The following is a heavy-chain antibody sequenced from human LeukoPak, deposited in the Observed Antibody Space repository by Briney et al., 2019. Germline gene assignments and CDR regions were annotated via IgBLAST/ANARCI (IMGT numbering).Heavy chain of an antibody. D-gene: IGHD3-10*01. V-gene: IGHV4-38-2*02. CDR2: IYHSGST. Sequence: SETLSLTCTVSGYSISSGYYWGWIRQPPGKGLEWIGSIYHSGSTYYNPSLKSRVTISVDTSKNQFSLKLSSVTAADTAVYYCACDGSRSYYQSVSDYWGQGTLVTVSS. J-gene: IGHJ4*02. CDR1: GYSISSGYY. CDR3: ACDGSRSYYQSVSDY.